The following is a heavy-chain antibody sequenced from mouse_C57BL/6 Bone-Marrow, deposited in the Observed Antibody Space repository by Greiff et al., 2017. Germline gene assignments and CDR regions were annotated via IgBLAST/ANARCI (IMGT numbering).Heavy chain of an antibody. CDR1: GFHIKNTY. CDR3: ARGRFAY. J-gene: IGHJ3*01. D-gene: IGHD3-3*01. V-gene: IGHV14-3*01. Sequence: EVQLQESVAELVRPGASVTLSCTASGFHIKNTYLHWVKQRPEQGLEWIGRIDPANGNTNYAPKLQGKATITADTSSHTAYLQLSSLTSADTAIYYCARGRFAYWGQGTLVTVSA. CDR2: IDPANGNT.